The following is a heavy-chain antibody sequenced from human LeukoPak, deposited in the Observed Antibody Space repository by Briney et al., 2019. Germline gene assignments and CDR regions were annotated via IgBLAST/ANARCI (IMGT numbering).Heavy chain of an antibody. CDR3: ARQDYGDEFFDY. V-gene: IGHV4-39*01. Sequence: SETLSLTCTVSGGSISSSSYYWGWIRQPPGKGLEWIGSIYYSGSTYYNPSLKSRVTISVDTSKNQFSLKLSSVTVADTAVYYCARQDYGDEFFDYWGEGTLVTVSS. CDR2: IYYSGST. J-gene: IGHJ4*02. CDR1: GGSISSSSYY. D-gene: IGHD4-17*01.